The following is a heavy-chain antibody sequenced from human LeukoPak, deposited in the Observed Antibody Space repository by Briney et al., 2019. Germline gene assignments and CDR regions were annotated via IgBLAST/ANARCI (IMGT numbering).Heavy chain of an antibody. Sequence: SGGSLRLSCAASGFTFNSYAMSWVRQAPGKGLEWVSASSGSGGSTYYAVSVKGRFTISRDNSKNTLYLQRNSVGAEDTAVYYCAKSPRGSWYPFDYWGQGTLVTVSS. J-gene: IGHJ4*02. CDR2: SSGSGGST. V-gene: IGHV3-23*01. CDR1: GFTFNSYA. CDR3: AKSPRGSWYPFDY. D-gene: IGHD6-13*01.